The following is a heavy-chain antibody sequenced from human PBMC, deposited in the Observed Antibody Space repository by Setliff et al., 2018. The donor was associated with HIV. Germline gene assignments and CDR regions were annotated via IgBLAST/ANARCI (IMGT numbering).Heavy chain of an antibody. J-gene: IGHJ6*03. D-gene: IGHD3-10*01. CDR1: GGSISNYY. CDR3: ARAVIRREDRGMWTKLWSAPNHMDV. Sequence: PSETLSLTCSISGGSISNYYWVWIRQSPGKGLELIGHIHYGGGTYYNPSLESRVSISRDTSKNQFSLNLRDVTAGDTALYYCARAVIRREDRGMWTKLWSAPNHMDVWGKGITVTVSS. V-gene: IGHV4-59*01. CDR2: IHYGGGT.